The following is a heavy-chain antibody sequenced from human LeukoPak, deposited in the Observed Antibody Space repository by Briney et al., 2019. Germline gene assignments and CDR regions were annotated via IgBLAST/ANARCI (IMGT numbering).Heavy chain of an antibody. CDR2: ISPGGDAV. CDR1: GFTFSSYS. J-gene: IGHJ4*02. Sequence: EGSLRLSCAASGFTFSSYSMNWVRQAPGKGLECVSYISPGGDAVYFADSVKGRFTISRDNAKNSLFLQMSSLTAEDTAVYYCSGGRDAAVAGPGGYFDYWGQGSLVTVSS. CDR3: SGGRDAAVAGPGGYFDY. D-gene: IGHD6-19*01. V-gene: IGHV3-48*04.